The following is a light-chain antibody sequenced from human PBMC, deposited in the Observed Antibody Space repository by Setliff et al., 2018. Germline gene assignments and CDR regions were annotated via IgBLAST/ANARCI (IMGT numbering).Light chain of an antibody. Sequence: QSALTQPASVSGSPGQSITISCTGSSSDVGGYNHVSWYQQHPGKAPKLMIYDVGKRPSGVSNRFSGSKSGNTASLTISGLQAEDEADYYCTSYRSLGIVFGGGTKVTVL. V-gene: IGLV2-14*01. CDR3: TSYRSLGIV. CDR1: SSDVGGYNH. J-gene: IGLJ2*01. CDR2: DVG.